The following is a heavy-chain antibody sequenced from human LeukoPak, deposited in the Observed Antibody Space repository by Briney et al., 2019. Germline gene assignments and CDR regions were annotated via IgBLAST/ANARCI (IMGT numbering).Heavy chain of an antibody. J-gene: IGHJ6*02. V-gene: IGHV1-2*02. CDR1: GYTFSGSY. Sequence: ASVKVSCEASGYTFSGSYIYWARQAPGQRLEWMGWIYPNSGDTHYAQNFQGRVTMTRDTSITTAYMELSSLRSDDTGVYYCARGFYGMDVWGQGTTVTVSS. CDR3: ARGFYGMDV. CDR2: IYPNSGDT.